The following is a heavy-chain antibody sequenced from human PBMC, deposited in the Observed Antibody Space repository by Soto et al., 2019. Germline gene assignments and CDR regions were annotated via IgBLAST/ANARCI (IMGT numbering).Heavy chain of an antibody. J-gene: IGHJ4*02. CDR3: ATSYGSGYRAFDY. Sequence: QVQLVQSGAEVKRPGSSVKVSCKASGDTFAFYSINWVRQAPGLGLEWMGRINPILSMSNYAQRFQGRVTMTADKSTSTAYMVLNSLRSEVTAIYYCATSYGSGYRAFDYWGQGALVTVSS. CDR2: INPILSMS. V-gene: IGHV1-69*02. D-gene: IGHD3-10*01. CDR1: GDTFAFYS.